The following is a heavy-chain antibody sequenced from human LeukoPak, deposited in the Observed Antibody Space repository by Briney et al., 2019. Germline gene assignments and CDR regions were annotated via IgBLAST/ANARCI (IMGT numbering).Heavy chain of an antibody. Sequence: GGSLRLSCAASGFTFSSYWMSWVRQAPGKGLEWVANIKQDGSEKYYVDSVKGRFTISRDNAKNSLYLQMNSLRAEDTAVYYCARWGDVGGYYYYMDVWGKGTTVTVSS. CDR3: ARWGDVGGYYYYMDV. D-gene: IGHD3-10*01. V-gene: IGHV3-7*01. CDR1: GFTFSSYW. J-gene: IGHJ6*03. CDR2: IKQDGSEK.